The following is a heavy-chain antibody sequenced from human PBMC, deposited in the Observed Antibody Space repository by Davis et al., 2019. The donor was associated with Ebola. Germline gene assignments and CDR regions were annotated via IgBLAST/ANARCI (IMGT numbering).Heavy chain of an antibody. CDR2: LGTSADT. CDR3: VKDTSDIWFDI. V-gene: IGHV3-23*01. J-gene: IGHJ3*02. CDR1: GFIFSSYV. D-gene: IGHD3-9*01. Sequence: GESLNISCAASGFIFSSYVMSWVRQAPGKGLEWVSTLGTSADTYYADSVKGRFTISRDNSKNTLNLQMNGLRVEDTAIYYCVKDTSDIWFDIWGQGTMVTVSS.